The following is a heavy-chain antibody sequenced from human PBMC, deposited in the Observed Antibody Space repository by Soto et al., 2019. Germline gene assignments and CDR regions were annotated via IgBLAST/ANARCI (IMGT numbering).Heavy chain of an antibody. J-gene: IGHJ4*02. CDR2: IKQDGSEK. D-gene: IGHD6-19*01. CDR3: ARDTETAGYSSGWYDY. Sequence: GGSLRLSCAASGFTFSSYWMSWVRQAPGKGLEWVANIKQDGSEKYYVDSVKGRFTISRDNAKNSLYLQMNSLRAEDTAVYYCARDTETAGYSSGWYDYWGQGTLVTVSS. CDR1: GFTFSSYW. V-gene: IGHV3-7*01.